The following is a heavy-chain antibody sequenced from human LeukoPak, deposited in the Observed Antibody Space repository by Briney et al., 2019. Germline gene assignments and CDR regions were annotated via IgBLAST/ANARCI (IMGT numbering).Heavy chain of an antibody. D-gene: IGHD4-23*01. CDR2: INHSGST. CDR1: GGSFSGYY. J-gene: IGHJ3*02. V-gene: IGHV4-34*01. CDR3: ARVNPDAFDI. Sequence: SETLSLTCAVYGGSFSGYYWSWIRQPPGKGLEWIGEINHSGSTNYNPSLKSRVTISVDTSKNQFSLKLSSVTAADTAVYYCARVNPDAFDIWGQGTMVTVSS.